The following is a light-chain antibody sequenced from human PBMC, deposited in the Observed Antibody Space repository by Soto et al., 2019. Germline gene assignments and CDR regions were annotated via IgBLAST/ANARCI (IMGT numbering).Light chain of an antibody. CDR2: GTS. CDR1: QSVGRN. J-gene: IGKJ2*01. CDR3: QQYNKWPYT. Sequence: EIVMTQSPVALSVSPGESAALSCRASQSVGRNFAWYQQRPGQAPRVLIYGTSTRATGVPARFSGSGSGTDFTLTNSSRQSEDFAVYYCQQYNKWPYTFGQGTRLEIK. V-gene: IGKV3-15*01.